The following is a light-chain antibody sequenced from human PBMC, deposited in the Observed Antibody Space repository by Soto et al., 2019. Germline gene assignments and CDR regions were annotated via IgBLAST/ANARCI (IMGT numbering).Light chain of an antibody. CDR2: EVS. V-gene: IGLV2-8*01. J-gene: IGLJ2*01. CDR1: SSDVGAYNY. Sequence: QSALTQPPSASGSPGQSVTFSCTGTSSDVGAYNYVSWYQRHPGKAPKLIIYEVSERPSGVPDRFSGSKSGNTASLTVSGLPAEDEADYYCSSYAGSNHLLFGGGTKVTVL. CDR3: SSYAGSNHLL.